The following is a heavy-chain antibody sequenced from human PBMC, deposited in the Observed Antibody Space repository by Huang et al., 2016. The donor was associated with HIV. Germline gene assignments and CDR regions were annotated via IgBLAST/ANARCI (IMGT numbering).Heavy chain of an antibody. Sequence: EVQLVQSGAEVKKPGESLKISCKGSGFSFTNYWIGWVRQMPGKGLEWMGIIYPGDSHTTYSPSFRGQVTIAADKSTNTAYLQWNSLKASDSAMYYCARPLLGYSNGYYFDYWGQGTLVTVSS. V-gene: IGHV5-51*03. J-gene: IGHJ4*02. CDR1: GFSFTNYW. D-gene: IGHD5-18*01. CDR2: IYPGDSHT. CDR3: ARPLLGYSNGYYFDY.